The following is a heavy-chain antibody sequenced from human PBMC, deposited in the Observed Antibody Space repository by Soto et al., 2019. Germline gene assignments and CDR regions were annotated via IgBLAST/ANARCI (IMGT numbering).Heavy chain of an antibody. CDR1: GFTFSSYS. CDR2: ISSSSSYI. Sequence: GGSLRLSCAASGFTFSSYSMNWVRQAPGKGLEWVSSISSSSSYIYYADSVKGRFTISRDNAKNSQYLQMNSLRAEDTAVYYCAREPQLDFWSGYEGGYFDYWGQGTLVTVSS. D-gene: IGHD3-3*01. J-gene: IGHJ4*02. V-gene: IGHV3-21*01. CDR3: AREPQLDFWSGYEGGYFDY.